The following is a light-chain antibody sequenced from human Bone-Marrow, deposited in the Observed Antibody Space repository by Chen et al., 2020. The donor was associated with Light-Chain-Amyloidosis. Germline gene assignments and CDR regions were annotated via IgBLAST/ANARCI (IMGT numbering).Light chain of an antibody. CDR1: DLPTKY. CDR3: QSADSSGTYEVI. Sequence: SYDLPQPPSVSVSPGHPARITCSGDDLPTKYAYWYQQKPGQAPVLVIHRDTERPSGISERFSGSSSGTTATLTISGVQAEDEADYHCQSADSSGTYEVIFGGGTKLTVL. CDR2: RDT. J-gene: IGLJ2*01. V-gene: IGLV3-25*03.